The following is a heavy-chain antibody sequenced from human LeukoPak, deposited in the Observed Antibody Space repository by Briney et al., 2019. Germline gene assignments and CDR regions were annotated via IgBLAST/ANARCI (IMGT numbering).Heavy chain of an antibody. J-gene: IGHJ3*02. Sequence: PGGSLRLSCAASGFIFSDHYMEWVRQAPGKGLEWVGRTRNKANSYATECAASVKGRFTISRDDSKNSVYLQMNSLKTEDTAVYYCTRIYCTGGSCHDAFDIWGQGTMVTVSS. CDR2: TRNKANSYAT. D-gene: IGHD2-8*02. CDR1: GFIFSDHY. CDR3: TRIYCTGGSCHDAFDI. V-gene: IGHV3-72*01.